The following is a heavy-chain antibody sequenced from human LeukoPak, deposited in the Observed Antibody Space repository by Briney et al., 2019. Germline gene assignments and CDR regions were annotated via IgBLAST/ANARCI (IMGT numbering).Heavy chain of an antibody. V-gene: IGHV3-73*01. CDR1: GFTFSGSA. Sequence: GGSLRLSCAASGFTFSGSAMHWVRQASGKGLEWVGRIRSKANSYATAYAASVKGRFTISRDDSKSTAYLQMNSLKTEDTAVYYCTGGIVGATPFDYWGQGTLVTVSS. D-gene: IGHD1-26*01. CDR2: IRSKANSYAT. CDR3: TGGIVGATPFDY. J-gene: IGHJ4*02.